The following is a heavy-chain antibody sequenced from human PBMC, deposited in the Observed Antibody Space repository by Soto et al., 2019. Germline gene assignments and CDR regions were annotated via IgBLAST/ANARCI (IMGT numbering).Heavy chain of an antibody. CDR3: ARSSYYYDSSGYYYYYYGMDV. Sequence: QVQLVQSGAEVKKPGASVKVSCKASGYTFTSYAMHWVRQAPGQRLEWMGWINAGNGNTKYSQKFQGRVTITRDTSASTAYMELSSLRSEDTAVYYCARSSYYYDSSGYYYYYYGMDVWGQGTTVTVSS. J-gene: IGHJ6*02. D-gene: IGHD3-22*01. CDR1: GYTFTSYA. CDR2: INAGNGNT. V-gene: IGHV1-3*01.